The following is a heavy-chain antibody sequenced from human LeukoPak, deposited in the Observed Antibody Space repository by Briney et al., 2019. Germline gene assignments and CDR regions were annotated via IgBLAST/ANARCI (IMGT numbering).Heavy chain of an antibody. V-gene: IGHV4-39*07. Sequence: PSETLSLTCTVSGGSISSGGYYWSWIRQPPGKGLEWIGEINHSGSTNYNPSLKSRVTISVDTSKNQFSLKLSSVTAADTAVYYCARRVRWLKEAYMDVWGKGTTVTVSS. CDR2: INHSGST. J-gene: IGHJ6*03. CDR3: ARRVRWLKEAYMDV. D-gene: IGHD4-23*01. CDR1: GGSISSGGYY.